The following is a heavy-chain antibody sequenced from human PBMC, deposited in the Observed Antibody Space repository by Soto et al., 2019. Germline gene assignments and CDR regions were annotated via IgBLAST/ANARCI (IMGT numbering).Heavy chain of an antibody. CDR2: VNPSGGHT. D-gene: IGHD2-21*02. CDR1: GDTFTDYY. CDR3: ARGGHVVVVTAALDY. J-gene: IGHJ4*02. V-gene: IGHV1-46*01. Sequence: QVQLVQSGAEVKKPGASVKVSCKASGDTFTDYYIHWVRQAPGQGLEWMGTVNPSGGHTTYAQHFLGRMTMNRHTSTSTIYMELTSLTSEDPAVYYCARGGHVVVVTAALDYWGQGTLVTVSS.